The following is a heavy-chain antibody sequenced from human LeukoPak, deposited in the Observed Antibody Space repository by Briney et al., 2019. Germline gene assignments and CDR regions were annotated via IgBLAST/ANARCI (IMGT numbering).Heavy chain of an antibody. J-gene: IGHJ4*02. D-gene: IGHD3-10*01. Sequence: PGGSLRLSCAASGFTFSSYAMHWVRQAPGKGLEWVAVISYDGSNKYYADSVKGRFTISRDNSKNTLCLQMNSLRAEDTAVYYCARAYYYGSGSPGDYWGQGTLVTVSS. CDR3: ARAYYYGSGSPGDY. CDR1: GFTFSSYA. V-gene: IGHV3-30-3*01. CDR2: ISYDGSNK.